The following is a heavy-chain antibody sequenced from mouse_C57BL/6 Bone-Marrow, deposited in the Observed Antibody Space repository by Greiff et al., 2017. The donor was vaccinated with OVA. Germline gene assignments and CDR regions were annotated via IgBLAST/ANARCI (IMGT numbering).Heavy chain of an antibody. CDR1: GYTFTDYN. CDR2: INPNNGGT. J-gene: IGHJ2*01. D-gene: IGHD1-1*01. Sequence: VQLKQSGPELVKPGASVKIPCKASGYTFTDYNMDWVKQSHGKSLEWIGDINPNNGGTIYNQKFKGKATLTVDKSSSTAYMELRSLTSEDTAVYYCARKGTYYGSRGYFDYWGQGTTLTVSS. CDR3: ARKGTYYGSRGYFDY. V-gene: IGHV1-18*01.